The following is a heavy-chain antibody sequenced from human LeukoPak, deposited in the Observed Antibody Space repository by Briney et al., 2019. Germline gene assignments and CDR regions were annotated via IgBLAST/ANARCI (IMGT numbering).Heavy chain of an antibody. D-gene: IGHD2-15*01. V-gene: IGHV4-4*07. J-gene: IGHJ4*02. CDR1: GGSISSYY. CDR2: IYTSGST. Sequence: SETLSLTRTVSGGSISSYYWSWIRQPAGKGLEWIGRIYTSGSTNYNPSLKSRVTISVDTSKNQFSLKLSSVTAADTTVYYCARGYCSGGSCYSFDYWGQGTLVTVSS. CDR3: ARGYCSGGSCYSFDY.